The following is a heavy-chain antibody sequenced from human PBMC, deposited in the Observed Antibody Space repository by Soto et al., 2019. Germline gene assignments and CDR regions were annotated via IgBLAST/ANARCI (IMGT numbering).Heavy chain of an antibody. J-gene: IGHJ4*02. CDR2: INSFGRV. CDR1: GASFSGNY. D-gene: IGHD3-10*01. V-gene: IGHV4-34*01. CDR3: ARSYGSGSGVFDY. Sequence: QVQIQQWGAGLLKPSETLSLTCTVSGASFSGNYWSWIRQPPGKGLEWIGHINSFGRVTSNPSLESRGTISIDASEIPFSLKLTSVTAADTGVYYRARSYGSGSGVFDYWGQGSSVTGSS.